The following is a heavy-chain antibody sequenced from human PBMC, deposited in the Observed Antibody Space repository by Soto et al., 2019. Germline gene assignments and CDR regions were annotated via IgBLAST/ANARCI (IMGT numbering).Heavy chain of an antibody. CDR1: GFTFSIYA. D-gene: IGHD3-22*01. CDR3: YYYESSGYGYNWFDP. Sequence: GGSLRLSCAASGFTFSIYAMSWVRQAPGKGLEWVSTISSSGGSTYYADSVKGRFTISRDNSKNTLYLQMNSLRAEDTAVYYCYYYESSGYGYNWFDPWGQGTLVTVSS. V-gene: IGHV3-23*01. CDR2: ISSSGGST. J-gene: IGHJ5*02.